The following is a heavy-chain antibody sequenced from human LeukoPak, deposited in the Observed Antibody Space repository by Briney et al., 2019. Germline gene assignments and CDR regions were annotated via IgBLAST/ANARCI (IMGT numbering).Heavy chain of an antibody. J-gene: IGHJ5*02. V-gene: IGHV3-23*01. CDR1: GFTFSSYA. CDR3: AKDRLRGYSGYGS. CDR2: ISGSGGST. Sequence: GGSLRLSCAASGFTFSSYAMSWVRQAPGKGLEWVSAISGSGGSTYYADSVKGRFTISRDNSKNTLYLQMNSLRAEDTAAYYCAKDRLRGYSGYGSWGQGTLVTVSS. D-gene: IGHD5-12*01.